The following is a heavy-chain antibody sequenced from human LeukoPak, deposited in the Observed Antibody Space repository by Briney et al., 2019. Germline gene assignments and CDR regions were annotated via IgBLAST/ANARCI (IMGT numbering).Heavy chain of an antibody. Sequence: KPSETLSLTSTVSRGSISTFYWGSSRQPPGKGLECLGFIFHTGTTNYNPSLKSRVTISVDTSKNQFSLNLSSVTAADTAVYYCANTNCGTNACPLDFCGQGTLVTVSS. V-gene: IGHV4-59*08. CDR2: IFHTGTT. CDR3: ANTNCGTNACPLDF. J-gene: IGHJ4*02. D-gene: IGHD2-21*01. CDR1: RGSISTFY.